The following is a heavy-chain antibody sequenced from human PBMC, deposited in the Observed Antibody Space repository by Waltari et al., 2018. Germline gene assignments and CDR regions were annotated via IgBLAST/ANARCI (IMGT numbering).Heavy chain of an antibody. Sequence: EVQLVESGGGLVQPGGSLRLSCAASGFSFSSYWMTWVRQTPGKGMGWGANRKQEGSEQNYVESVKGRFTISRDNANNSLHLQMHSLRAEDTAVYSCARESSSFSNYISYGMDVWGQGTTVTVAS. J-gene: IGHJ6*02. CDR1: GFSFSSYW. D-gene: IGHD4-4*01. CDR3: ARESSSFSNYISYGMDV. CDR2: RKQEGSEQ. V-gene: IGHV3-7*01.